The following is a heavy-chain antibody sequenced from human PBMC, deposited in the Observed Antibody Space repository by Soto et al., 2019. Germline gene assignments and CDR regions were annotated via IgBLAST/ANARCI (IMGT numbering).Heavy chain of an antibody. CDR2: ISGSGGST. Sequence: EVQLLESGGGLVQPGGSLRLSCAASGFTFSSYAMSWVRQAPGKGLEWVSAISGSGGSTYYADSVKGRFTISRDNSKNTLYLQMNSVRAEDTAVYYCAKGRGPLDYYYGMDVWGQGTTVTVSS. CDR1: GFTFSSYA. D-gene: IGHD5-12*01. CDR3: AKGRGPLDYYYGMDV. V-gene: IGHV3-23*01. J-gene: IGHJ6*02.